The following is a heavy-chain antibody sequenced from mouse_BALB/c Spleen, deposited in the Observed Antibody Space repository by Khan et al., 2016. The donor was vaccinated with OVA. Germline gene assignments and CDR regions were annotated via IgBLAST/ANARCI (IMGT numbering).Heavy chain of an antibody. J-gene: IGHJ3*01. V-gene: IGHV9-3-1*01. Sequence: QIQLVQSGPELKKPGETVKISCKATGYTFTNYGMNWVKQAPGQGLKRMGWINTYIGEPTYADDFKGRFAFSLETSASTAYLQINNLKNEDTATYFCARSNGNYWFAYLGHGTLVTVSA. CDR3: ARSNGNYWFAY. D-gene: IGHD2-1*01. CDR1: GYTFTNYG. CDR2: INTYIGEP.